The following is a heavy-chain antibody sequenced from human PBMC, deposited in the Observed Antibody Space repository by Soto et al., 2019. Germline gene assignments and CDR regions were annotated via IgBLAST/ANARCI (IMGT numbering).Heavy chain of an antibody. CDR1: GYSFVTFW. CDR2: IDPADSYA. D-gene: IGHD2-8*01. J-gene: IGHJ6*02. Sequence: GASLKISWRGSGYSFVTFWITWVRQMPGKGLEGMGRIDPADSYARYSPSFEGHVTVSVDRSINTAYVQWSSLEASDSAIYYDTKHVEDFYFGLDAWGPGTSVIVSS. CDR3: TKHVEDFYFGLDA. V-gene: IGHV5-10-1*01.